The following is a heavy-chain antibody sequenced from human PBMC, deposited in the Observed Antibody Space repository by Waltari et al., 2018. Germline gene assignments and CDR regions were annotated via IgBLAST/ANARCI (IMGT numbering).Heavy chain of an antibody. D-gene: IGHD5-12*01. J-gene: IGHJ5*02. CDR1: GGSISRSTYY. CDR3: ARHWKRNGYRFDP. V-gene: IGHV4-39*01. Sequence: QLQLQESGPALMQPSETLSLTCTVSGGSISRSTYYWGWIRQSPGKGLEWIASIYYTGTTYYNPTLESRVTISGDTSKNQFSLRLSSVTAADTAVYYCARHWKRNGYRFDPWGQGTLVTVSS. CDR2: IYYTGTT.